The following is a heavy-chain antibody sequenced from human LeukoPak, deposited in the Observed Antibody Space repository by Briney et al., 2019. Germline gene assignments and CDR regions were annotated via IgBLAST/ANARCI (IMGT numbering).Heavy chain of an antibody. Sequence: ASVKVSCKVSGYTLTELSMHWVRQAPGKGLEWMGGFDPEDGETIYAQKFQGRVTTTEDTSTDTAYMELSSLRSEDTAVYYCATDGGIAAAGTNYWGQGTLVTVSS. J-gene: IGHJ4*02. D-gene: IGHD6-13*01. CDR3: ATDGGIAAAGTNY. CDR1: GYTLTELS. CDR2: FDPEDGET. V-gene: IGHV1-24*01.